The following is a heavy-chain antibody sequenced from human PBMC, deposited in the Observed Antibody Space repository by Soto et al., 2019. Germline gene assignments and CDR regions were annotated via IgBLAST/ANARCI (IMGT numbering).Heavy chain of an antibody. CDR3: ARESIRQWLVLPPAFDI. Sequence: QVQLQESGPGLVKPSETLSLTCTVSGGSISSYYWSWIRQPAGKGLEWIGRIYTSGSTNYNPSLKSRVTMSVDTSKNQFSLKLSSVTAADTAVYYCARESIRQWLVLPPAFDIWGQGTMVTVSS. J-gene: IGHJ3*02. CDR1: GGSISSYY. D-gene: IGHD6-19*01. CDR2: IYTSGST. V-gene: IGHV4-4*07.